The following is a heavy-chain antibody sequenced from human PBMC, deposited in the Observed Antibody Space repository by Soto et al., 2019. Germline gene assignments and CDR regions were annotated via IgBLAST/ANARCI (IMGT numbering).Heavy chain of an antibody. CDR2: ISGSDDST. J-gene: IGHJ4*02. CDR3: AKRSSSSAFEC. D-gene: IGHD6-6*01. CDR1: GFTFSSYA. Sequence: EVQLLESGGGLVQPGESLRLSCAASGFTFSSYAMSWVRQAPGKGLEWVSVISGSDDSTYYADSVKGRFTISRDNSKHTLYLQMSSLRYEDTAVYYCAKRSSSSAFECWGQGTLVTVSS. V-gene: IGHV3-23*01.